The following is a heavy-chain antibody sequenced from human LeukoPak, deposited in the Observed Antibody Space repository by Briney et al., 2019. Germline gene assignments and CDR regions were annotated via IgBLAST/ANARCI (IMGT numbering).Heavy chain of an antibody. J-gene: IGHJ4*02. CDR2: IRYDGSNK. CDR3: AKRALNSGTIDY. V-gene: IGHV3-30*02. Sequence: GGSLRLSCAASGFTFSTYGMHWVRQAPGKGLEWVAFIRYDGSNKYYADSAKGRFTISRDNSKNTLYLQMNSLRTEDTAVYYCAKRALNSGTIDYWGQGTLVTVSS. D-gene: IGHD5-12*01. CDR1: GFTFSTYG.